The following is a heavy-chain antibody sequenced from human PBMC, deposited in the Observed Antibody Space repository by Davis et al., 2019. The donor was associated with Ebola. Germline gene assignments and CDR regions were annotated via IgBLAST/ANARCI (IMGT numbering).Heavy chain of an antibody. CDR1: GFTFSDYY. V-gene: IGHV4-59*04. CDR3: ARSGSYIDY. J-gene: IGHJ4*02. D-gene: IGHD1-26*01. CDR2: FYYSGST. Sequence: MPGGSLRLSCAASGFTFSDYYMSWIRQPPGKGLEWIGCFYYSGSTYYNPSLKSRVTISVDTSKNQFSLKLSSVTAADTAVYYCARSGSYIDYWGQGTLVTVSS.